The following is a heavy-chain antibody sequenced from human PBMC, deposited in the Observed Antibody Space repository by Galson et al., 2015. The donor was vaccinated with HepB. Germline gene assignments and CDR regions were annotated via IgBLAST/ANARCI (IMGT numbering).Heavy chain of an antibody. D-gene: IGHD1-14*01. CDR2: INHSGGSA. Sequence: SLRLSCAASGFTFNLYAMTWVRQAPGKGLEWVSSINHSGGSAYYADSVKGRFTISRDNFKDTLFLQMSSLRADDTAIYYCTKGGGNWYFDLWGRGTQVTVSS. CDR3: TKGGGNWYFDL. J-gene: IGHJ2*01. CDR1: GFTFNLYA. V-gene: IGHV3-23*01.